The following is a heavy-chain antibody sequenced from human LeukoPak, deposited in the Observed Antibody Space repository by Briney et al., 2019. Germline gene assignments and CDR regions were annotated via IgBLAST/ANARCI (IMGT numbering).Heavy chain of an antibody. Sequence: GASVKVSCKASGGTFSSYAISWVRQAPGQGLEWMGRIIPIFGTANYAQKFQGRVTITTDESTSTAYMELSSLRSEDTAVYYCASPGYCSSTSCYRSGFQHWGQGTLVTVSS. CDR2: IIPIFGTA. V-gene: IGHV1-69*05. D-gene: IGHD2-2*02. CDR1: GGTFSSYA. CDR3: ASPGYCSSTSCYRSGFQH. J-gene: IGHJ1*01.